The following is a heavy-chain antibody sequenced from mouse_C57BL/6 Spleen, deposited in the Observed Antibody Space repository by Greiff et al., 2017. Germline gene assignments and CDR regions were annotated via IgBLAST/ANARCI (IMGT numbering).Heavy chain of an antibody. D-gene: IGHD2-3*01. J-gene: IGHJ2*01. Sequence: QVQLQQSGAELVRPGTSVKVSCKASGYAFTNYLIEWVKQRPGQGLEWIGVINPGSGGTNYNEKFKGKATLTADKSSSPAYMQLSSLTSEDSAVYFCARSYDGYFDYWGQGTTLTVSS. CDR2: INPGSGGT. CDR3: ARSYDGYFDY. CDR1: GYAFTNYL. V-gene: IGHV1-54*01.